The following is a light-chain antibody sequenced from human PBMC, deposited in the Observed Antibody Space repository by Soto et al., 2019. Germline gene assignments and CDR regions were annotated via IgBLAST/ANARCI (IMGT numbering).Light chain of an antibody. CDR2: VEGSGTY. V-gene: IGLV4-60*02. J-gene: IGLJ3*02. Sequence: QPVLTQSSSASASLGSSVKLTCTLSSGHSSYIIAWHQQQPGKAPRYLMKVEGSGTYNKGSAVPDRFSGSSFGADRYLTISNLQFEDEADYYCETWDSNTRVFGGGTKLTVL. CDR3: ETWDSNTRV. CDR1: SGHSSYI.